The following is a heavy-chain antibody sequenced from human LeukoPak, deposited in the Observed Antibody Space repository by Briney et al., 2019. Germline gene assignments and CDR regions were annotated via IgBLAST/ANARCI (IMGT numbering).Heavy chain of an antibody. CDR3: AKTEAPAAIRAGSDY. CDR1: GFTFSNYG. J-gene: IGHJ4*02. Sequence: PGVSLRLSCAASGFTFSNYGMSWVRQAPGKGLEWVSTISGSGSATYNAGSVKGRFTTSRDNSNNTLYLQMNSLRAEDTAVYYCAKTEAPAAIRAGSDYWGQGTLVTVSS. V-gene: IGHV3-23*01. D-gene: IGHD2-2*02. CDR2: ISGSGSAT.